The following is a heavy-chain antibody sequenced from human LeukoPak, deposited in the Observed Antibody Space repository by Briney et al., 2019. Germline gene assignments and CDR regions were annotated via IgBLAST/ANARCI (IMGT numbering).Heavy chain of an antibody. V-gene: IGHV3-48*01. CDR3: ARGYYDYGDY. D-gene: IGHD3-16*01. Sequence: EGSLRLSCAASGFTFSSYSMNWVRRAPGKGLEWVSYISSSSSSTIYYADSVKGRFTTSRDNAKNSLYLQMNSLRAGDTAVYYCARGYYDYGDYWGQGTLVTVSS. J-gene: IGHJ4*02. CDR1: GFTFSSYS. CDR2: ISSSSSSTI.